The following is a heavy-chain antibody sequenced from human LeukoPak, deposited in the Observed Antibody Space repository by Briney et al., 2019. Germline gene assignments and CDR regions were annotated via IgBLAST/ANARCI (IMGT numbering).Heavy chain of an antibody. Sequence: GGSLRLSCAASGFTFSSYGMHWVRQAPGKGLEWVSGISGSGGSTYYADSVKGRFTISRDNSKNTLYLQMNSLRAEDTAVYYCANDGAYYDINTYAFDIWGQGTMVTVSS. CDR2: ISGSGGST. J-gene: IGHJ3*02. CDR3: ANDGAYYDINTYAFDI. V-gene: IGHV3-23*01. CDR1: GFTFSSYG. D-gene: IGHD3-22*01.